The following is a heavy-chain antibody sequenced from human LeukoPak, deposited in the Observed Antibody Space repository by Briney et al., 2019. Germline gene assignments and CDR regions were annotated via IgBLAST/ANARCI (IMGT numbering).Heavy chain of an antibody. J-gene: IGHJ4*02. V-gene: IGHV1-18*01. Sequence: GASVKVSCKPTGYTFTTYGISWVRQAPGQGLEWMGWISVYNGDTKYAQKFQGRVTMTTDTSTSTAYMELRSLRSDDTAVYYCARGKVLWFGELLPFDYWGQGTLVTVSS. CDR3: ARGKVLWFGELLPFDY. CDR1: GYTFTTYG. D-gene: IGHD3-10*01. CDR2: ISVYNGDT.